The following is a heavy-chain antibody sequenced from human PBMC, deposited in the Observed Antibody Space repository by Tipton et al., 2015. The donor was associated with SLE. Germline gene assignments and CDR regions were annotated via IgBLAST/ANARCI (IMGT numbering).Heavy chain of an antibody. J-gene: IGHJ3*02. Sequence: TLSLTCAVSGYSISSGYYWGWIRQPPGKGLEWIGYIYYSGSTNYKPSLNSRVTISVDTSKNQFSLKLSSVTAAETALSYCARLYYYDSSNYPPDAFDIWGQGTMVTGSS. V-gene: IGHV4-61*01. CDR2: IYYSGST. CDR3: ARLYYYDSSNYPPDAFDI. CDR1: GYSISSGYY. D-gene: IGHD3-22*01.